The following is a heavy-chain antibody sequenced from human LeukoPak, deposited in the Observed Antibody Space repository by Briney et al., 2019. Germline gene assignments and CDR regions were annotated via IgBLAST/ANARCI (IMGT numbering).Heavy chain of an antibody. Sequence: ASVKVSCKASGYTFTGYYMHWVRQAPGQGLEWMGWINPNSGGTNYAQKFQGRVTMTRDTSISTAYMELSRLRSDDTAVYYCARGVAGAYCGGDCYFNYWGQGTLVTVSS. V-gene: IGHV1-2*02. CDR2: INPNSGGT. CDR1: GYTFTGYY. J-gene: IGHJ4*02. CDR3: ARGVAGAYCGGDCYFNY. D-gene: IGHD2-21*02.